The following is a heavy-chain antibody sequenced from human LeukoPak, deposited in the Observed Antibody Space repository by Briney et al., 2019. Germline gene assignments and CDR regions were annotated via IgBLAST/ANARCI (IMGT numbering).Heavy chain of an antibody. CDR3: AKGPFSSYYDSSGYYYYFDY. J-gene: IGHJ4*02. CDR2: ISYDGSNK. V-gene: IGHV3-30-3*01. D-gene: IGHD3-22*01. Sequence: GGSLRLSCAASGFTFSGYAMHWVRQAPGKGLEWVAVISYDGSNKYYADSVKGRFTISRDNSKNTLYLQMNSLRAEDTAVYYCAKGPFSSYYDSSGYYYYFDYWGQGTLVTVSS. CDR1: GFTFSGYA.